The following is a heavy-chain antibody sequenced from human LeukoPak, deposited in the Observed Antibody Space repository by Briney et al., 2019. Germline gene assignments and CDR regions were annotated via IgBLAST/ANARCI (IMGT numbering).Heavy chain of an antibody. D-gene: IGHD4-17*01. CDR3: ARDPRGDGDGDYFDY. CDR2: IKQDGNEK. CDR1: GFTSSSYW. Sequence: GGSLRLSCAASGFTSSSYWMTWVRQAPGKGLEWVANIKQDGNEKYYVDSVKGRFTISRDNAKNSLYLQMNSLRAEDTAVYYCARDPRGDGDGDYFDYWGQGTLVTVSS. V-gene: IGHV3-7*03. J-gene: IGHJ4*02.